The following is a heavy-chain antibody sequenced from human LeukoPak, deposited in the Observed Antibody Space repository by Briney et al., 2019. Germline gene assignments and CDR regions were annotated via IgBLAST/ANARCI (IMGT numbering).Heavy chain of an antibody. CDR3: AKPTFAAFDI. V-gene: IGHV3-66*04. Sequence: GGSLRLSCAASGFAVSSNYMSWVRQAPGKGLEWVSVIYSGGSTYYADSVKGRFTISRDNSKNTLYLQMNSLRAEDTAVYYCAKPTFAAFDIWGQGTMVTVSS. J-gene: IGHJ3*02. CDR2: IYSGGST. CDR1: GFAVSSNY. D-gene: IGHD2/OR15-2a*01.